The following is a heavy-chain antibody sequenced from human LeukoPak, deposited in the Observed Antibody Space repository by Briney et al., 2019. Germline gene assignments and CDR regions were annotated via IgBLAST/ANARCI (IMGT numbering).Heavy chain of an antibody. J-gene: IGHJ3*02. Sequence: SGTLSLTCTVSGASISSSYWSWIRQPPTKRLEWIGFIYYSGSTNSNPSLKGRVTISADTSKNQFSLKLSSVTAADTAIYYCVRGNYDSRGYSNAFDIWGQGAKVTVSS. D-gene: IGHD3-22*01. V-gene: IGHV4-59*01. CDR1: GASISSSY. CDR2: IYYSGST. CDR3: VRGNYDSRGYSNAFDI.